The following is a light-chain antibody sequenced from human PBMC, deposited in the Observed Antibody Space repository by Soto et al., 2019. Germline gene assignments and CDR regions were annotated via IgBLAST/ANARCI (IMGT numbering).Light chain of an antibody. Sequence: QSALTQPASVSGSPGQSITISCTGTSSDVGGYNYVSWYQQHPGKAPKLMIYDVSNRPSGVSNRFSGSKSGNTASLTISGLQAEEEAAYYCSSYTISSSLVFGTGTKLTVL. CDR1: SSDVGGYNY. V-gene: IGLV2-14*01. J-gene: IGLJ1*01. CDR2: DVS. CDR3: SSYTISSSLV.